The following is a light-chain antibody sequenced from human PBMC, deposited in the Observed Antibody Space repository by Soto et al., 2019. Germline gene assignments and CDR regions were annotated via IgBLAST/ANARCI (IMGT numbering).Light chain of an antibody. CDR3: QQRSNWPGIT. Sequence: EIVMPPSPATLSVSPGERATLSCRASQSITIDLAWYQQKPGQAPRLLIYDASNRATGIPARFSGSGSGTDFTLTISSLEPEDFAVYYCQQRSNWPGITFGQGTRLEIK. J-gene: IGKJ5*01. CDR2: DAS. CDR1: QSITID. V-gene: IGKV3-11*01.